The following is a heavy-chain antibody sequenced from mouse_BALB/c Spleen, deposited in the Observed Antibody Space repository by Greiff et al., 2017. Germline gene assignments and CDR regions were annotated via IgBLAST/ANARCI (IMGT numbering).Heavy chain of an antibody. J-gene: IGHJ4*01. V-gene: IGHV1-4*02. CDR3: ASRVDYYGSSPYYAMDY. CDR2: INPSSGYT. D-gene: IGHD1-1*01. Sequence: VQLQQSAAELARPGASVKMSCKASGYTFTSYTMHWVKQRPGQGLEWIGYINPSSGYTEYNQKFKDKTTLTADKSSSTAYMQLSSLTSEDSAVYYCASRVDYYGSSPYYAMDYWGQGTSVTVSS. CDR1: GYTFTSYT.